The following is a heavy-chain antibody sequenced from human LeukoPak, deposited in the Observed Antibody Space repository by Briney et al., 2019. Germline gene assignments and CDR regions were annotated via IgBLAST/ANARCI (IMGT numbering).Heavy chain of an antibody. CDR1: GFTFSSYA. V-gene: IGHV3-23*01. Sequence: GGSLRLSCAASGFTFSSYAMSWVRQAPGKGLEWVSAISGSGGSTYYADSVKGRFTISRDNSKNTLYLQMNSLRAEDTAVYYCAKEPMTTVVTPYFMDVWGIGTTVTVSS. D-gene: IGHD4-23*01. J-gene: IGHJ6*03. CDR3: AKEPMTTVVTPYFMDV. CDR2: ISGSGGST.